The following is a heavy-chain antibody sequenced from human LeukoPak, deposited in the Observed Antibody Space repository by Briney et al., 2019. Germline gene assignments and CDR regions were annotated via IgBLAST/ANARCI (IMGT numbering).Heavy chain of an antibody. Sequence: ASVKVSCKVSGYTLTELSMHWVRQAPGKGLEWMGGFDPEDGETIYAQKFQGRVTMTEDTSTDTAYMERSSLRSEDTAVYYCSTVSVSRIGVVVPAAIADYYYYMDVWGKGTTVTVSS. J-gene: IGHJ6*03. D-gene: IGHD2-2*02. CDR2: FDPEDGET. CDR1: GYTLTELS. V-gene: IGHV1-24*01. CDR3: STVSVSRIGVVVPAAIADYYYYMDV.